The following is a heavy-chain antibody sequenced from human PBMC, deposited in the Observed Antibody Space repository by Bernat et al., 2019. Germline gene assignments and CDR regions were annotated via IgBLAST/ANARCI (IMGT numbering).Heavy chain of an antibody. CDR1: GFTLSSHE. CDR3: AREDDRPILRDY. Sequence: EVQLVESGGGLVQPGGSLRLSCAASGFTLSSHEMNWVRQAPGKGLEWVSYISSSGSRLYYADSVKGRFTISRENAKNSLYLQMNGLRAEDTAVYYCAREDDRPILRDYWGQGTLVTVSS. CDR2: ISSSGSRL. V-gene: IGHV3-48*03. D-gene: IGHD2-2*02. J-gene: IGHJ4*02.